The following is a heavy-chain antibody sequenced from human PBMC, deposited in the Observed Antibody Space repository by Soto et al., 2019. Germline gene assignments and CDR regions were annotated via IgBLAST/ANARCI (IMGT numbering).Heavy chain of an antibody. J-gene: IGHJ6*02. CDR1: GFTFSRNT. CDR2: ITSSGSYV. D-gene: IGHD2-15*01. V-gene: IGHV3-21*01. CDR3: VKAEGIEARDV. Sequence: GGSLRLSCVTSGFTFSRNTMNWVRQAPGKGQEWVASITSSGSYVYYADSVKGRFSASRDNAKNSLSLQMDSLIHDDPSILFCVKAEGIEARDVWREETTV.